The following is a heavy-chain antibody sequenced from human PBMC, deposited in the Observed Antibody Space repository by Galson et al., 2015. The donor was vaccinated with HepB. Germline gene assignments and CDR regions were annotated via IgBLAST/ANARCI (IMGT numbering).Heavy chain of an antibody. J-gene: IGHJ4*02. CDR2: ISSSSSTI. V-gene: IGHV3-48*02. CDR3: ARDKVPSRWFGSAPAGY. D-gene: IGHD3-10*01. Sequence: SLRLSCAASGFTFSSYSMNWVRQAPGKGLEWVSYISSSSSTIYYADSVKGRFTISRDNAKNSLYLQMNSLRDEDTAVYYCARDKVPSRWFGSAPAGYWGQGTLVTVSS. CDR1: GFTFSSYS.